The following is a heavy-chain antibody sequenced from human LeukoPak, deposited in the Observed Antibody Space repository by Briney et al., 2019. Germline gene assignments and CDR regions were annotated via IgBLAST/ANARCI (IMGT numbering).Heavy chain of an antibody. Sequence: PGGSLRLSCADSLGTLTEYWISCVRQAPGKGLEWVANTNQDGSQKNYMDSVRGRFTISRDNARRSLYLHSNCLRVDDTAVYYCLGSGSYTHWGQGTLVSVSS. J-gene: IGHJ4*02. CDR1: LGTLTEYW. CDR2: TNQDGSQK. D-gene: IGHD3-10*01. CDR3: LGSGSYTH. V-gene: IGHV3-7*01.